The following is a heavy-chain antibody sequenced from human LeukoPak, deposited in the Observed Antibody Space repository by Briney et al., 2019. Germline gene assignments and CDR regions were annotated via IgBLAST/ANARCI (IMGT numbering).Heavy chain of an antibody. D-gene: IGHD3-22*01. CDR2: IYYSGST. J-gene: IGHJ4*02. CDR1: GGSISSGGYY. CDR3: ARLRRDSSGYFFDY. Sequence: SQTLSLTCTVSGGSISSGGYYWSWIRQHPGKGLEWIGYIYYSGSTYYNPSLKSRVTISVDTSKNQFSLKLSSVTAAHTAVYYCARLRRDSSGYFFDYWGQGTLVTVSS. V-gene: IGHV4-31*03.